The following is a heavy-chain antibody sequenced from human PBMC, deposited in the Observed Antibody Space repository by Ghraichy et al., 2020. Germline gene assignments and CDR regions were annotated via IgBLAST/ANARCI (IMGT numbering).Heavy chain of an antibody. CDR1: GGSISSSSYY. J-gene: IGHJ4*02. V-gene: IGHV4-39*01. CDR2: IYYSGST. CDR3: ARHGWLWFGELLNYFDY. D-gene: IGHD3-10*01. Sequence: SETLSLTCTVSGGSISSSSYYWGWIRQPPGKGLEWIGSIYYSGSTYYNPSLKSRVTISVDTSKNQFSLKLSSVTAADTAVYYCARHGWLWFGELLNYFDYWGQGTLVTVSS.